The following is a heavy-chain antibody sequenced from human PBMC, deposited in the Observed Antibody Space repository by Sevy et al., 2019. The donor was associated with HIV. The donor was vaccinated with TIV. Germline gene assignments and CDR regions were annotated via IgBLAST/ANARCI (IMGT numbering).Heavy chain of an antibody. CDR2: TRNKADGYTT. V-gene: IGHV3-72*01. J-gene: IGHJ4*02. D-gene: IGHD6-13*01. Sequence: GGSLRLSCVASGFTFSDHYMEWVRQAPGKGLEWVGRTRNKADGYTTEYAASVKGRFTISRDESKNSLYVQMNSLTAADTAVYYCATQAGIAAAGRVFDYWGQGTLVTVSS. CDR1: GFTFSDHY. CDR3: ATQAGIAAAGRVFDY.